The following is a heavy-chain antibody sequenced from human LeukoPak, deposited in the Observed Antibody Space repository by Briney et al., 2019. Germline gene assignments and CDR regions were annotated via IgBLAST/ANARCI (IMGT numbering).Heavy chain of an antibody. CDR1: GGSVTSGSYY. CDR3: ASWSNYYFDY. Sequence: SETLSLTCSVSGGSVTSGSYYWSWIRQPAGKGLEWIGRISTSGSTNYNPSLKSRVTMSLDTSKNQFSLKLSSVTAADTAVYYCASWSNYYFDYWGQGTLVTVSS. J-gene: IGHJ4*02. CDR2: ISTSGST. V-gene: IGHV4-61*10. D-gene: IGHD4-11*01.